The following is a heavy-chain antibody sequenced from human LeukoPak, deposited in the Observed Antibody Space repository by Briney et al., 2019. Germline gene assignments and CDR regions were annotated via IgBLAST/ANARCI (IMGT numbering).Heavy chain of an antibody. Sequence: TGGSLRLSCAASGFTFSSYWMSWVRQAPGKGLEWVSNIRENGGEKYYVDSVKGRFTISRDNPKNSLYVQMNSLRAEDTAVYYCARGWGDIYSSTWQYLDYWGQGTRVTVSS. D-gene: IGHD6-13*01. CDR1: GFTFSSYW. CDR3: ARGWGDIYSSTWQYLDY. J-gene: IGHJ4*02. V-gene: IGHV3-7*01. CDR2: IRENGGEK.